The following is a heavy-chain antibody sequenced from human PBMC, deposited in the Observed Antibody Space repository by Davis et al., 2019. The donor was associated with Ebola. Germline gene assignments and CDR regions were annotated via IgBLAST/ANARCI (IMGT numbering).Heavy chain of an antibody. CDR2: IGPSGNSF. D-gene: IGHD1-26*01. J-gene: IGHJ4*02. CDR1: GSTFSDYY. Sequence: PGGSLRLSCAVSGSTFSDYYMSWIRQAPGKGLEWIAYIGPSGNSFYCADSVKGRFTISRDNAKNSLYLQMNSLRVEDTAMYYCAREMGGTADSHWGQGTLVTVSS. V-gene: IGHV3-11*04. CDR3: AREMGGTADSH.